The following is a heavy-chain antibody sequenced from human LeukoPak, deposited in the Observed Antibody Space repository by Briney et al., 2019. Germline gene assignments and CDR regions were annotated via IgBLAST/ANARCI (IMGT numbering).Heavy chain of an antibody. D-gene: IGHD6-19*01. CDR3: ARVSSSGWYRGGY. J-gene: IGHJ4*02. CDR2: IYYSGST. Sequence: SETLSLTCTVSGGSISSYYWSWIRQPPGKGLEWIGYIYYSGSTNYNPSLKSRVTISVDTSKNQFSLKLSSVTAADTAVYYCARVSSSGWYRGGYWGQGTLVTVSS. CDR1: GGSISSYY. V-gene: IGHV4-59*08.